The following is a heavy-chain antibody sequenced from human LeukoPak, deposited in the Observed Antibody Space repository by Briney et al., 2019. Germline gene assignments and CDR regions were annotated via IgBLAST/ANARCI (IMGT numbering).Heavy chain of an antibody. CDR2: IYYSGST. CDR1: GGSISSYY. D-gene: IGHD4-23*01. Sequence: SETLSLTCTVSGGSISSYYWSWIRQPPGKGLEWIGYIYYSGSTNYNPSLKSRVTISVDTSKNQFSLKLSSVTAADTAVYYCARLMYGGNSKSLDYWGQGTLVTVSS. J-gene: IGHJ4*02. V-gene: IGHV4-59*08. CDR3: ARLMYGGNSKSLDY.